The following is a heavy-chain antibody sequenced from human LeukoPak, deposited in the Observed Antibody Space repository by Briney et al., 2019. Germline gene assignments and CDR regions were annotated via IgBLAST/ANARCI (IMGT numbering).Heavy chain of an antibody. J-gene: IGHJ5*02. Sequence: GASVKVSCKAFGYTFTSNYMHWVRQAPGQGPEWMGVISPSGGSTTYAQKFQGRVTLTRDMSTSTDYLELSSLRSEDTAAYYCARTHYYDSSGDNWFDPWGQGTLVTVSS. CDR1: GYTFTSNY. CDR3: ARTHYYDSSGDNWFDP. CDR2: ISPSGGST. V-gene: IGHV1-46*01. D-gene: IGHD3-22*01.